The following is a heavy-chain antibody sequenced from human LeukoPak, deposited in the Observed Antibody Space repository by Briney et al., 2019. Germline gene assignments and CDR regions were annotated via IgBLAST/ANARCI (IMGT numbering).Heavy chain of an antibody. Sequence: GGSLRLSCVDSGFTFTNYGMRWVGQTPGEGVEYVSSIRPHGGTTYYAASVKRRFFVSTDNSKNTVYLQMCSLRVDDTAVYYSARIGGTKPTDAFDFSGQGTMVTVSS. CDR1: GFTFTNYG. V-gene: IGHV3-23*01. CDR2: IRPHGGTT. J-gene: IGHJ3*01. D-gene: IGHD2-21*01. CDR3: ARIGGTKPTDAFDF.